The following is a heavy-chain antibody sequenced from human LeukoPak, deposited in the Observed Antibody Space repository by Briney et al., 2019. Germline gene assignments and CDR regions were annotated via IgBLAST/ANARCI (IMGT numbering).Heavy chain of an antibody. J-gene: IGHJ3*02. Sequence: GGSLRLSCAASGFTFSSYSMNWVRQAPGKGLEWVSYISSSSSTIYYADSVKGRFTISRDNAKNSLYLQMNSLRAEDTAVYYCARDLTMEQWLVRGFDRGAFDIWGQGTMVTVSS. V-gene: IGHV3-48*04. D-gene: IGHD6-19*01. CDR3: ARDLTMEQWLVRGFDRGAFDI. CDR1: GFTFSSYS. CDR2: ISSSSSTI.